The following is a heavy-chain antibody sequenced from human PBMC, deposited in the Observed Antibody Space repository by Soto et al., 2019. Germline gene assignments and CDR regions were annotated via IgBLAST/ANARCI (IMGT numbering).Heavy chain of an antibody. J-gene: IGHJ3*02. CDR3: GLVERMTATTVVDAFEI. CDR1: GGSISSSTNYY. D-gene: IGHD1-1*01. CDR2: MSHSGGT. V-gene: IGHV4-34*01. Sequence: QVQLQQWGAGLLKPSETLSLTCAVYGGSISSSTNYYWSWIRQPPGQGLEWIGEMSHSGGTHFNPSLMRRVTTSLDTSTNQFSREMTSVTAADTALGYFGLVERMTATTVVDAFEIWGPGTMVTVSS.